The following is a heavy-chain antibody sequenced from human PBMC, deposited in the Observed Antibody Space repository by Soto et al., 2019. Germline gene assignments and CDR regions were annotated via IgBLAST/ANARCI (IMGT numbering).Heavy chain of an antibody. CDR3: ARTAGVPETYGSNYYYYMDV. CDR1: GYTFTSYG. V-gene: IGHV1-18*01. CDR2: ISAYNGNT. J-gene: IGHJ6*03. D-gene: IGHD3-10*01. Sequence: GASVKVSCKASGYTFTSYGISWVRQAPGQGLEWMGWISAYNGNTNYAQKLQGRVTMTTDTSTSTAYMELRSLRSDDTAVYYCARTAGVPETYGSNYYYYMDVWSKGTTVTVSS.